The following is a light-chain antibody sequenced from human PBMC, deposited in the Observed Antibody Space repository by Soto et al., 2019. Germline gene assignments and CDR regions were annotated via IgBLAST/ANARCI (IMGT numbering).Light chain of an antibody. CDR2: EVN. Sequence: QSALTQPASVSGSPGQSITISCTGTSTDIGDYNFVSWYQHHPGKAPQIMIFEVNNPASGVSLRFSGYKSSNTASLTISGLAAEDEDDYYCSSYANTDTLVFGGGTKLTVL. J-gene: IGLJ3*02. CDR1: STDIGDYNF. CDR3: SSYANTDTLV. V-gene: IGLV2-14*01.